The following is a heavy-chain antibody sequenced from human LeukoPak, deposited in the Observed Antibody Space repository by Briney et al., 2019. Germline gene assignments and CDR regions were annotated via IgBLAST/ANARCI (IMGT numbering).Heavy chain of an antibody. Sequence: SVKVSCKASGGTFSSYAISWVRQAPGQGLEWMGGIIPIFGTANYAQKFQGRVMITADESTSTAYMELSSLRSEDTAVYYCARSGARGYSYGYGFDYWGQGTLVTVSS. CDR3: ARSGARGYSYGYGFDY. D-gene: IGHD5-18*01. CDR1: GGTFSSYA. J-gene: IGHJ4*02. CDR2: IIPIFGTA. V-gene: IGHV1-69*01.